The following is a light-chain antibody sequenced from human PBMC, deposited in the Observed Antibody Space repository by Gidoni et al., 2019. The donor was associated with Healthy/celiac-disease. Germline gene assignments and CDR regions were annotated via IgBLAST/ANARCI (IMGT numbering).Light chain of an antibody. CDR3: QQYDSTPRT. J-gene: IGKJ1*01. CDR2: AAS. Sequence: DLHVTQSPSSLSASVGARGTITCRASQGSSNSLAWYQQKPGKAPKLLLYAASRLESGVPSRFSGSGSGTDYTLTISSLQPEDFATYYCQQYDSTPRTFGQGTKVEIK. V-gene: IGKV1-NL1*01. CDR1: QGSSNS.